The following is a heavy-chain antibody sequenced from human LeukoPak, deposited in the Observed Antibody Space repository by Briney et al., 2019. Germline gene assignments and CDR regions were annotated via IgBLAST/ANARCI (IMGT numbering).Heavy chain of an antibody. V-gene: IGHV3-21*01. D-gene: IGHD6-13*01. CDR1: GFTFNTYN. Sequence: PGGSLRLSCAASGFTFNTYNMNWVRQAPGKGLEWLSCIGSSTSSHIYYADSVRGRFTISRDNAKYSLYLQMNGLRPEDTAVYYCARDRSSSRDLDNWGQGTLVTVSS. CDR3: ARDRSSSRDLDN. CDR2: IGSSTSSHI. J-gene: IGHJ4*02.